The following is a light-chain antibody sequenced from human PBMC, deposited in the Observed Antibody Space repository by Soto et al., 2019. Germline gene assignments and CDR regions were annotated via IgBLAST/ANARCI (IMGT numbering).Light chain of an antibody. CDR3: QQYGRPPRAT. CDR1: QSGNSRY. CDR2: EAS. Sequence: DTVLTQSPGTLSLSPGERATLSCRASQSGNSRYIAWYQVKPGQAPRLLIYEASSRATGIPDRFSGGGSGTDFTLSISKVEPEDFAVYYCQQYGRPPRATFGQGTRLDI. V-gene: IGKV3-20*01. J-gene: IGKJ5*01.